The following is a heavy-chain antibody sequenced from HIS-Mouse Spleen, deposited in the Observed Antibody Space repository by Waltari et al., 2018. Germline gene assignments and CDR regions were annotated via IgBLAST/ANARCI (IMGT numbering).Heavy chain of an antibody. CDR2: IYHSGST. CDR1: GYSISSGYY. D-gene: IGHD6-13*01. V-gene: IGHV4-38-2*02. J-gene: IGHJ6*02. CDR3: ARALEYSSSWYYYYYGMDV. Sequence: QVQLQESGPGLVKPSETLSLTCTVSGYSISSGYYWGWIRQPPGKGLEWIGSIYHSGSTDYTPALKRRVTISVDTSKNQFSLKLSSVTAADTAVYYCARALEYSSSWYYYYYGMDVWGQGTTVTVSS.